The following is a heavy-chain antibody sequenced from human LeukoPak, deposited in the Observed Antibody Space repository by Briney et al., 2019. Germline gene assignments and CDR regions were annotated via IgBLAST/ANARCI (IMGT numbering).Heavy chain of an antibody. CDR2: ISGSGGST. J-gene: IGHJ4*02. CDR1: GFTFSSYA. Sequence: GGSLRLSCAASGFTFSSYAMSWVRQAPGKGLEWVSAISGSGGSTYYVDSVKGRFTISRDNSKNTLYLQMNSLRAEDTAVYYCAKRPYCSSTSCYENYSDYWGQGTLVTVSS. CDR3: AKRPYCSSTSCYENYSDY. D-gene: IGHD2-2*01. V-gene: IGHV3-23*01.